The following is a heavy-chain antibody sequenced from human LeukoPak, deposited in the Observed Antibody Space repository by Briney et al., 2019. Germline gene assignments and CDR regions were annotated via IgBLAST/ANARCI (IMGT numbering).Heavy chain of an antibody. CDR3: GRLWGLTIPTFDN. CDR1: GYSFTSYW. J-gene: IGHJ4*02. Sequence: PGESLKISCKGSGYSFTSYWIGWVRQMPGKGLEWMGIIYPGDSDTRYSPSFQGQVTISADKSISTAYLQWSSLKASDTAMYSVGRLWGLTIPTFDNGGQGPLVTVSS. V-gene: IGHV5-51*01. CDR2: IYPGDSDT. D-gene: IGHD1-1*01.